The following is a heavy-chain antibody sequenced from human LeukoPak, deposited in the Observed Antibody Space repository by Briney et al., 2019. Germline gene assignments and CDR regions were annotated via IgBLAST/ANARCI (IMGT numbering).Heavy chain of an antibody. D-gene: IGHD3-10*01. CDR2: IKSKTDGGIT. J-gene: IGHJ6*04. CDR3: TSPRYGSGSYYSYYYYYYGMDD. CDR1: GFTFSNAW. V-gene: IGHV3-15*01. Sequence: GGSLRLSCAASGFTFSNAWMSWVRQAPGKGLEWVGRIKSKTDGGITDYAAPVKGRFTISRDDSKNTLYLQMNSLKTEDTAVYYCTSPRYGSGSYYSYYYYYYGMDDWGNGTTVTVSS.